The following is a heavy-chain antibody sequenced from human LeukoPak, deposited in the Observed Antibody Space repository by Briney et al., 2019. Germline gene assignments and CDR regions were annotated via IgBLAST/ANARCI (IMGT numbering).Heavy chain of an antibody. Sequence: PSETLSLTRTVSGGSISSGGYYWSWIRQHPGKGLEWIGYIYYSGSTYYNPSLKSRVTISVDTSKNQFSLKLSSVTAADTAVYYCASVQPRTWFDPWGQGTLVTVSS. CDR1: GGSISSGGYY. V-gene: IGHV4-31*03. D-gene: IGHD1-1*01. J-gene: IGHJ5*02. CDR2: IYYSGST. CDR3: ASVQPRTWFDP.